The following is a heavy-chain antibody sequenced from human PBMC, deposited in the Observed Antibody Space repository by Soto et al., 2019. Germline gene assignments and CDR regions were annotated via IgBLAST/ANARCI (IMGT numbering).Heavy chain of an antibody. CDR3: SRGGEWTGWFAS. Sequence: QVHLQESGPGLVKPSETLSLTCSVSGGSVSSGSSYWSWIRQPPGKGLEWIGHVFFNGNTDYNPSLPHRVTLSIPSSTNQFSLRLTSVPAAATAVYYCSRGGEWTGWFASWGQGTLVSVSS. J-gene: IGHJ5*01. D-gene: IGHD3-16*01. CDR2: VFFNGNT. V-gene: IGHV4-61*01. CDR1: GGSVSSGSSY.